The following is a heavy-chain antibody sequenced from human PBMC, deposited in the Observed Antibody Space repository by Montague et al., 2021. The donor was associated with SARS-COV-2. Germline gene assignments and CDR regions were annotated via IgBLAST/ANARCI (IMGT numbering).Heavy chain of an antibody. CDR1: GGSISRSTSS. J-gene: IGHJ6*02. D-gene: IGHD6-13*01. V-gene: IGHV4-39*01. Sequence: SETLSLTCTVSGGSISRSTSSWAWIRQPPGKGLEWIGSISYTGSTYYNPSLKSRVTISVDTSRNQFSLRLSSVTAADTSAYYCARLPLVSSWSRAAGYYDYGMDVWGQGTTVTVSS. CDR3: ARLPLVSSWSRAAGYYDYGMDV. CDR2: ISYTGST.